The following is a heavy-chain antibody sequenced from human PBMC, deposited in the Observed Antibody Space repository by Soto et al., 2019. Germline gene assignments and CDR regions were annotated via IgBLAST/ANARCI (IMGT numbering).Heavy chain of an antibody. CDR1: GFNFRTYG. CDR2: ISYDGSKK. J-gene: IGHJ3*01. D-gene: IGHD2-15*01. CDR3: AREWGTVVLGAFDL. V-gene: IGHV3-33*01. Sequence: VGSLRLSCLASGFNFRTYGMHWVRQAQDKGLQWVAVISYDGSKKFYADSVKGRFTISRDNLRNTLYLQMNSLRVEDTAIYYCAREWGTVVLGAFDLWGQGTMVTVSS.